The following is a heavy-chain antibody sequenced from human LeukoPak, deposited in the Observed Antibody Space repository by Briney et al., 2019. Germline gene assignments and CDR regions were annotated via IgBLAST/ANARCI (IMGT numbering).Heavy chain of an antibody. Sequence: SETLSLTCSVSDGSINSYYWNWIRRPPGKGLEWIGYIYYNGNTNHSPSLKSRVTMSVDTSKNLFSLKVSSVTASDTAVYYCARGRSNYYGMDVWGQGTTVTVSS. CDR3: ARGRSNYYGMDV. V-gene: IGHV4-59*01. D-gene: IGHD1-26*01. CDR2: IYYNGNT. CDR1: DGSINSYY. J-gene: IGHJ6*02.